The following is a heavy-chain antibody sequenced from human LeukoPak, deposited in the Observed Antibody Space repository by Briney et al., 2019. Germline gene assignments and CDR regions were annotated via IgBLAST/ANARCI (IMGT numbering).Heavy chain of an antibody. J-gene: IGHJ4*02. CDR3: ACLRGYSSGLDY. CDR2: IYYSGST. V-gene: IGHV4-39*07. D-gene: IGHD6-19*01. CDR1: GGSISSNTYN. Sequence: SETLSLTCTVSGGSISSNTYNWGWIRQPPGRGLEWIGSIYYSGSTFYNPSLKSRVTISVDTSKNQFSLRVSTVTAADTAVYYCACLRGYSSGLDYWGQGTLATVSS.